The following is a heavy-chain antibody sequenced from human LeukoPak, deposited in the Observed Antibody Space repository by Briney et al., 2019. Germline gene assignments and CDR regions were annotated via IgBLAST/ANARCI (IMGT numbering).Heavy chain of an antibody. V-gene: IGHV4-59*01. CDR2: IYYSGST. CDR3: ARALLRPWFDP. CDR1: GGSISSYY. J-gene: IGHJ5*02. Sequence: SETLSLTCTVSGGSISSYYWSWIRQPPGKGLEWIGYIYYSGSTDYNPSLKSRVTISVDTSKNQFSLKLSSVTAADTAVYYCARALLRPWFDPWGQGTLVTVSS. D-gene: IGHD4-17*01.